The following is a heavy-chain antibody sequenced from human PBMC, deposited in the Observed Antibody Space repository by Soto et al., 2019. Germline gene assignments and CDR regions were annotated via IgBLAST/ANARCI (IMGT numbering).Heavy chain of an antibody. V-gene: IGHV3-30-3*01. D-gene: IGHD5-12*01. J-gene: IGHJ4*02. CDR3: ARDGDGYNSFDY. Sequence: GGSLRLSCAASGFTFSSYAMHWVRQAPGKGPEWVAVISYDGSNKYYADSGKGRFTISRDNSKNTLYLQMNSLRAEDTAVYYCARDGDGYNSFDYWGQRTLVTVPS. CDR1: GFTFSSYA. CDR2: ISYDGSNK.